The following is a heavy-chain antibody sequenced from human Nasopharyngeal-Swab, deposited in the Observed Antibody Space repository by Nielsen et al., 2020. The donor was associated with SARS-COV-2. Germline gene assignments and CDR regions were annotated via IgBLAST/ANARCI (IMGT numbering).Heavy chain of an antibody. D-gene: IGHD3-10*01. CDR3: ARCLGWGSGSSVVWYYYYGMDV. J-gene: IGHJ6*02. V-gene: IGHV3-48*02. CDR2: ISSSSSTI. CDR1: GFTFSSYS. Sequence: GGSLRLSCAASGFTFSSYSMNWVRQAPGKGLEWVSYISSSSSTIYYADSVKGRFTISRDNAKNSLYLQMNSLRDEDTAVYYCARCLGWGSGSSVVWYYYYGMDVWGQGTTVSVSS.